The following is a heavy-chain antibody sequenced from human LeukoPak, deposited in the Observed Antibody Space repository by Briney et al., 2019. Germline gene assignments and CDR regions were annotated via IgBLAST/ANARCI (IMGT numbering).Heavy chain of an antibody. V-gene: IGHV1-8*03. Sequence: ASVKVSCKASGGTFSSYAINWVRQATGQGLEWMGWMNPNSGDTGYAQKFQGRVTITRNTSISTAYMELSSLRSEDTAVYYCARGLNYDSSDDYWGQGTLVTVSS. CDR2: MNPNSGDT. J-gene: IGHJ4*02. CDR1: GGTFSSYA. D-gene: IGHD3-22*01. CDR3: ARGLNYDSSDDY.